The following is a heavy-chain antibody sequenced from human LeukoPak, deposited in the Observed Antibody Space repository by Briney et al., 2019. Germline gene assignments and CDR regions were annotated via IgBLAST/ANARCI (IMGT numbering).Heavy chain of an antibody. CDR1: RFTFSSYS. V-gene: IGHV3-48*01. CDR3: ARDLPYYYGSGCPDY. Sequence: PGGSLRLSCAAPRFTFSSYSMNRVRHAPGQGQEWDSYISSSSSTIYYADSVKGRFTISRDNAKNSLYLQMNSLRGEDTAVYYCARDLPYYYGSGCPDYWGQGTLVTVSS. CDR2: ISSSSSTI. D-gene: IGHD3-10*01. J-gene: IGHJ4*02.